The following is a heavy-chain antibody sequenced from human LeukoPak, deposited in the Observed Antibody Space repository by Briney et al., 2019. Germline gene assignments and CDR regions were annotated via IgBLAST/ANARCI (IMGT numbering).Heavy chain of an antibody. J-gene: IGHJ5*02. CDR2: MNPNSGNT. Sequence: VASVKVSCKASGYTFTSYDINWVRQATGQGLEWMGWMNPNSGNTGYAQKFQGRVTMTRSTSISTAYMELTSLRSEDTAVYYCAREYQLLGTVYNYFDPWGQGTLVTVSS. CDR3: AREYQLLGTVYNYFDP. D-gene: IGHD2-2*01. CDR1: GYTFTSYD. V-gene: IGHV1-8*01.